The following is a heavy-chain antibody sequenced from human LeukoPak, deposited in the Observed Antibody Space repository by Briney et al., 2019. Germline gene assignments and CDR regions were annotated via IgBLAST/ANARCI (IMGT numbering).Heavy chain of an antibody. V-gene: IGHV1-69*05. CDR3: ARAQDRGYCSGGSCYAPHFNYYYYYMDV. D-gene: IGHD2-15*01. Sequence: ASVKVSCKASGGTFSSYAISWVRQAPGQGLEWMGGIIPIFGTANYAQKFQGRVTITTDESTSTAYMELSGLRSEDTAVYYCARAQDRGYCSGGSCYAPHFNYYYYYMDVWGKGTTVTVSS. CDR1: GGTFSSYA. CDR2: IIPIFGTA. J-gene: IGHJ6*03.